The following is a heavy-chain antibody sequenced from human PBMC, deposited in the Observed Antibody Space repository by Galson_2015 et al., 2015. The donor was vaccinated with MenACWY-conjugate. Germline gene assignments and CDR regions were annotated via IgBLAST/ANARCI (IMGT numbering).Heavy chain of an antibody. J-gene: IGHJ5*02. Sequence: SLRLSCAASGFTFSNYAMTWVRQAPGKGLEWVSSISGDGGNTYYSESVKGRFTISRDNSKNTLYLQMNSLRAEDTAVYYCSKNCGGTCYSAFDPWGQGTLVTVSS. CDR3: SKNCGGTCYSAFDP. CDR1: GFTFSNYA. V-gene: IGHV3-23*01. D-gene: IGHD2-21*02. CDR2: ISGDGGNT.